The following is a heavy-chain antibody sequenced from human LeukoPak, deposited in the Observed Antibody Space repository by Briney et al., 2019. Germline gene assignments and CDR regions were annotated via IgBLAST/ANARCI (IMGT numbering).Heavy chain of an antibody. CDR2: ISGSGGST. CDR3: AKARASSGFNY. CDR1: GFTFSSYA. V-gene: IGHV3-23*01. D-gene: IGHD3-22*01. Sequence: GGSLRLSCAASGFTFSSYAMSWVRQAPGKGLEWVSAISGSGGSTYYADSVKGRFTISRDNSKNTLYLQMNSLGAEDTAVYYCAKARASSGFNYWGQGTLVTVSS. J-gene: IGHJ4*02.